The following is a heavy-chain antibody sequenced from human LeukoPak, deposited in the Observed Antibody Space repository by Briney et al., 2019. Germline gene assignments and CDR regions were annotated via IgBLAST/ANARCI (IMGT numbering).Heavy chain of an antibody. CDR3: ARDRGYSGYDGLDY. CDR1: GFTFSNYA. V-gene: IGHV3-30-3*01. J-gene: IGHJ4*02. Sequence: PGGSLRLSCAASGFTFSNYAMHWVRQAPGKGLGWVAVISYDGSNKYDADSVKGRFTISRDSSKNTLYLQMNSLRAEDTAVYYCARDRGYSGYDGLDYWGQGTLVTVSS. D-gene: IGHD5-12*01. CDR2: ISYDGSNK.